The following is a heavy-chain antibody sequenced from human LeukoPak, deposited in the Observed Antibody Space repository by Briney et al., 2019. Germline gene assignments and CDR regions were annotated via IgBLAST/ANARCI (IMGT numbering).Heavy chain of an antibody. CDR1: AFTFTNSY. D-gene: IGHD3-3*01. CDR2: ISSSASTI. V-gene: IGHV3-11*01. J-gene: IGHJ4*02. Sequence: GGSLRLSCVASAFTFTNSYMSWIRQAPGKGLEWVSYISSSASTIFYADSVKGRFTISGDNAKNSLYLEMNSLRAEDTAVYYCARTIGSGPLGHFDYWGQGTLVTVSS. CDR3: ARTIGSGPLGHFDY.